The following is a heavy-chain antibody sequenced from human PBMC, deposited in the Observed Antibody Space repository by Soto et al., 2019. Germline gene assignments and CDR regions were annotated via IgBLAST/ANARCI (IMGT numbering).Heavy chain of an antibody. D-gene: IGHD3-10*01. CDR2: INPNSGGT. V-gene: IGHV1-2*04. CDR1: GYTFTGYY. Sequence: ASVKVSCTASGYTFTGYYMHWVRQAPGQGLEWMGWINPNSGGTNYAQKFQGWVTMTRDTSISTAYMELSRLRSDDTAVYYCARGTLITMVRGVEGWFDPWGQGTLVTVSS. J-gene: IGHJ5*02. CDR3: ARGTLITMVRGVEGWFDP.